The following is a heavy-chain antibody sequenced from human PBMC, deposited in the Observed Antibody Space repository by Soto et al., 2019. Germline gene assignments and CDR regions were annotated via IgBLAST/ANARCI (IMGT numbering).Heavy chain of an antibody. CDR1: GGSLSSYY. CDR3: ARIGLTSALL. D-gene: IGHD4-17*01. V-gene: IGHV4-59*08. Sequence: PSETLSLTCVVSGGSLSSYYWSWIRQPPGKGLEWIGYIYYSGSTYYNPPLRSRVTISIDTSKNLFFLNLTSVTAADTAVYFCARIGLTSALLWGQGTLVTVSS. J-gene: IGHJ4*02. CDR2: IYYSGST.